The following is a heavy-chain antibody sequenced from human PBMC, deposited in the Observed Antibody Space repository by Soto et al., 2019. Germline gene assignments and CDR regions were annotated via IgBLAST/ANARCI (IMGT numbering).Heavy chain of an antibody. CDR3: ARDPYDFWSGYFEYFQH. CDR2: ISSSSSYI. D-gene: IGHD3-3*01. J-gene: IGHJ1*01. Sequence: GGSLRLSCAASGFTFSSYSMNWVRQAPGKGLEWVSSISSSSSYIYYADSVKGRFTISRDNAKNSLYLQMNSLRAEDTAVYYCARDPYDFWSGYFEYFQHWGQGTLVTVSS. V-gene: IGHV3-21*01. CDR1: GFTFSSYS.